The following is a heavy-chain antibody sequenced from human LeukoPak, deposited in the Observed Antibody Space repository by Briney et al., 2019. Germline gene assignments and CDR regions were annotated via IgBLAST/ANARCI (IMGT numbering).Heavy chain of an antibody. CDR1: GFTFSDYE. CDR2: ISGSGSNI. Sequence: GGSLRLSCAASGFTFSDYEMNWVRQAPGKGLEWISYISGSGSNIYYADSVKGRFTISRDNARNSLYLQMNSLRAEDTAVYYCARDVVGVSFFDYWGQGTLVTVSS. CDR3: ARDVVGVSFFDY. J-gene: IGHJ4*02. V-gene: IGHV3-48*03. D-gene: IGHD2-2*01.